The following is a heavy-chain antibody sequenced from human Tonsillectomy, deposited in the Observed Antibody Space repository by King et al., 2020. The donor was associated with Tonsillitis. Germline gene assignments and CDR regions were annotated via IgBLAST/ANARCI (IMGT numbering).Heavy chain of an antibody. CDR3: SRHRCTGGSCFYDY. Sequence: VQLVESGGDLVQPGRSLRLSCTVSGFTFGDYAMNWFRQAPGKGLEWVCFIRSKRNDGTTEYAASVKGRFIISRDDSKSIAYLQMNSLKTEDTAVYYCSRHRCTGGSCFYDYWGQGTRVTVSS. CDR1: GFTFGDYA. V-gene: IGHV3-49*03. D-gene: IGHD2-8*02. CDR2: IRSKRNDGTT. J-gene: IGHJ4*02.